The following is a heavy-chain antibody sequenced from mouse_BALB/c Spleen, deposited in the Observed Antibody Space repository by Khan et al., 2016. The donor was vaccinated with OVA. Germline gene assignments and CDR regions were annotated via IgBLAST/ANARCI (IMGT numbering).Heavy chain of an antibody. CDR2: IWPGGST. CDR1: GFSLTSYG. Sequence: QVQLKESGPGLVAPSQTLSITCTVSGFSLTSYGVHWVRQPPGKGLEWLGVIWPGGSTNYNSPLLSRLTIITENSTSQAFFIMNSLQTDETATYDCARYYGNYGWYFDVWGAGTTVTVSA. J-gene: IGHJ1*01. CDR3: ARYYGNYGWYFDV. D-gene: IGHD2-1*01. V-gene: IGHV2-9*02.